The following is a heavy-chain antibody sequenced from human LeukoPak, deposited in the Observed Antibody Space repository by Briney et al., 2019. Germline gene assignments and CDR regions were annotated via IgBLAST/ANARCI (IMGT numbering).Heavy chain of an antibody. D-gene: IGHD1-26*01. CDR1: GFTFSTYG. V-gene: IGHV3-33*01. Sequence: GGSQRLSCAASGFTFSTYGMHWVRQAPGKGLDWVAVIWFDGSEKYYADAVKGRFTISRDNSKNTLHLQMDSLRAEDTAVYYCARAVGPVDYWGQETLVTVSS. CDR3: ARAVGPVDY. J-gene: IGHJ4*02. CDR2: IWFDGSEK.